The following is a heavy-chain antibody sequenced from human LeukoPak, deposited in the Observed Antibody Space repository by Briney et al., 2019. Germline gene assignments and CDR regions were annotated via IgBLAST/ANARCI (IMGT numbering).Heavy chain of an antibody. V-gene: IGHV4-34*01. J-gene: IGHJ5*02. Sequence: SETLSLTSAVYGGSFSGYYWSWIRQPPGKGLEWIGEINHSGSTNYNPSLKSRVTISVDTSKNQFSLKLSSVTAADTAVYYCARGGCSSTSCYYRWFDPWGQGTLVTVSS. CDR2: INHSGST. CDR1: GGSFSGYY. CDR3: ARGGCSSTSCYYRWFDP. D-gene: IGHD2-2*01.